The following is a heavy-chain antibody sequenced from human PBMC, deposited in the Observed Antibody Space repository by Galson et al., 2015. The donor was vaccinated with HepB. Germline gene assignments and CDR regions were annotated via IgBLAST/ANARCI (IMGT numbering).Heavy chain of an antibody. CDR2: IWHDGSNQ. CDR1: GFTFSRHG. J-gene: IGHJ5*02. Sequence: SLRLSCAASGFTFSRHGIHWVRQAPGKGLECVAMIWHDGSNQLYADSVKGRFTISRDNSKNKLYLQMNSLRAEDTAIYYCVRESLMAMVTFGPWGRGTLVTGSS. D-gene: IGHD5-18*01. CDR3: VRESLMAMVTFGP. V-gene: IGHV3-33*01.